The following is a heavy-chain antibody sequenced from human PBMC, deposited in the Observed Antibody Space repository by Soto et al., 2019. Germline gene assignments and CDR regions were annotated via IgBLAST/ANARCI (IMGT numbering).Heavy chain of an antibody. CDR2: IYDSGST. CDR3: ARSGSGYYTTYDY. CDR1: GGSVSSGRYY. Sequence: QVQLQESGPGLVKPSETLSLTCTVSGGSVSSGRYYWSWIRQPPGRGLEWIGDIYDSGSTSYNSSLNSRPTISVHTSKTQLSLKLSSVTPADTAVYYSARSGSGYYTTYDYWGQGVLVTVSS. D-gene: IGHD5-12*01. V-gene: IGHV4-61*01. J-gene: IGHJ4*02.